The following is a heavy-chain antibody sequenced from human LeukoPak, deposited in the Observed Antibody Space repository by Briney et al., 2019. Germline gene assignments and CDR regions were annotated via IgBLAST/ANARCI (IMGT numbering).Heavy chain of an antibody. CDR3: ARRHFFPSALIRRAFDP. Sequence: NPSETLSLTCAVYGGSFSGYYWSWIRQPPGKGLEWIGEINHSGSTNYNPSLKSRVTISVDTSKNQFSLKLSSVTAADTAVYSCARRHFFPSALIRRAFDPWGQGTLVTVSS. CDR1: GGSFSGYY. CDR2: INHSGST. J-gene: IGHJ5*02. V-gene: IGHV4-34*01.